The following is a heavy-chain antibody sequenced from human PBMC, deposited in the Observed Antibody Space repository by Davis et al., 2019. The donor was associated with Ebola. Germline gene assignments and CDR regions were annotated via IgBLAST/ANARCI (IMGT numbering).Heavy chain of an antibody. J-gene: IGHJ4*02. CDR1: GFTFRNYA. D-gene: IGHD6-19*01. Sequence: PGGSLRPSCPASGFTFRNYAMSWVRQAPGKGPEWVAHIKEDGSVKDYVDSVKGRFTISRDNAKNSLYLQMNSLRVEDTAVYYCVRDGWDSLFDYWGQGTMVTVSS. CDR2: IKEDGSVK. V-gene: IGHV3-7*03. CDR3: VRDGWDSLFDY.